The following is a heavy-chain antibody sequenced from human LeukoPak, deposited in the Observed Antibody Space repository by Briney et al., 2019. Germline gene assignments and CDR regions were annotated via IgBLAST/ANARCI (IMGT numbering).Heavy chain of an antibody. CDR1: GFTFSNYG. CDR2: IWYDGSNK. J-gene: IGHJ3*02. Sequence: GGSLRLSCAASGFTFSNYGMHWVRQAPGKGLEWVAVIWYDGSNKYYADSVKGRFTISRDNSKNTLYLQMNSLRAEDTAVYYCVRDRSAPGNYDAFDMWGQGTMVTVSS. V-gene: IGHV3-33*01. D-gene: IGHD1-26*01. CDR3: VRDRSAPGNYDAFDM.